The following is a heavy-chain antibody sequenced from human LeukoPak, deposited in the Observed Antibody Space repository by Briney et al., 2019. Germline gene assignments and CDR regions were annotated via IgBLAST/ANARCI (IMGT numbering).Heavy chain of an antibody. D-gene: IGHD2-2*01. CDR3: ARDDFYCSSTSCYYNYMDV. CDR2: IYYSGST. Sequence: SETLSLTCPVSGGSISSHYWSWIRQPPGKGLEWIGYIYYSGSTNYNPSLKSRVTISVDTSKNQFSLKLSSVTAADTAVYYCARDDFYCSSTSCYYNYMDVWGKGTTVTVSS. V-gene: IGHV4-59*11. J-gene: IGHJ6*03. CDR1: GGSISSHY.